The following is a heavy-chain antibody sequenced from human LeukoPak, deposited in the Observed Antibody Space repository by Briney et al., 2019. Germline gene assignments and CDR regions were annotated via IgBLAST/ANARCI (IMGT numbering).Heavy chain of an antibody. V-gene: IGHV3-7*01. D-gene: IGHD1-14*01. CDR2: IETDGDEK. Sequence: PGGSLRLSCVASGFTFSDYWMSWVRQAPGMGLEWVANIETDGDEKNYVDSVKGRFTISRDNARNSVYLQMNSLTVEDSGVYYCVGDPTTNRYQYFQYWGQGALVTVSS. CDR3: VGDPTTNRYQYFQY. CDR1: GFTFSDYW. J-gene: IGHJ4*02.